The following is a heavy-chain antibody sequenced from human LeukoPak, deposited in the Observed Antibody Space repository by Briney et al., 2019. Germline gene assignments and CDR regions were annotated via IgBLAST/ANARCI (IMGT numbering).Heavy chain of an antibody. Sequence: SETLSLTCTVSGASISSDYWNWIRQPPGKGLEWIGHVYHSGSTNYKPSLKSRVTISVDTSKNQFSLKLSSVTAAATAVYYCARAGNYYYSSGYYSHFDYWGQGTLVTVSS. J-gene: IGHJ4*02. V-gene: IGHV4-59*01. CDR1: GASISSDY. CDR2: VYHSGST. D-gene: IGHD3-22*01. CDR3: ARAGNYYYSSGYYSHFDY.